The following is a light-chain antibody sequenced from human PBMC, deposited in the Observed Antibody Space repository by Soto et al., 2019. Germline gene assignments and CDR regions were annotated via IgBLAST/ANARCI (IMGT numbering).Light chain of an antibody. J-gene: IGKJ1*01. CDR1: EIISNC. V-gene: IGKV1-5*03. CDR3: QQYDTYWT. Sequence: DIQMTQSPSTLSASVGDRVIITCRASEIISNCFAWYQQKPGKAPNLLIYKASSLKSGVPLRFSGSGSGTEYTLTSNSLQPDDFATYYCQQYDTYWTFGQGTKVDIK. CDR2: KAS.